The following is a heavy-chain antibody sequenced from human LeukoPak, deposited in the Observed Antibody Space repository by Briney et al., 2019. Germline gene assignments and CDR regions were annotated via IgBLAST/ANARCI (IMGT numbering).Heavy chain of an antibody. J-gene: IGHJ3*02. Sequence: PGGSLRLSCAASGFTFSNYWMHWVRQAPGRGLVWVSRLNSDGSNTTYADSVKGRSTISRDDAKNTLYLQMNSLRAEDTAVYYCASQIVVVPTDNDAFDIWGQGRMVAVSS. CDR2: LNSDGSNT. D-gene: IGHD2-2*01. V-gene: IGHV3-74*01. CDR3: ASQIVVVPTDNDAFDI. CDR1: GFTFSNYW.